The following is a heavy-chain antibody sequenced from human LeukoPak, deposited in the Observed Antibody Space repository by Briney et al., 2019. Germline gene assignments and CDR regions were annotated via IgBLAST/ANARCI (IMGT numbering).Heavy chain of an antibody. D-gene: IGHD3-3*01. CDR3: ARGGYDFWSGSPPLPYYGMDV. CDR2: INPNNGGT. V-gene: IGHV1-2*02. Sequence: ASVKVSCKASGYTFTGHYMHWVRQAPGQGLEWMGWINPNNGGTNYAQKFQGRVTMTRDTSISTAYMELSRLSSVTAADTAVYYCARGGYDFWSGSPPLPYYGMDVWGQGTTVTVSS. CDR1: GYTFTGHY. J-gene: IGHJ6*02.